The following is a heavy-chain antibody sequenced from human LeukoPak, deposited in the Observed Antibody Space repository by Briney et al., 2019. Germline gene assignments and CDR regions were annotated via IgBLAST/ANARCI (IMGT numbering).Heavy chain of an antibody. CDR3: AAGREGAVTRILEY. J-gene: IGHJ4*02. CDR1: GFIFSSYA. Sequence: GGSLRLSCSASGFIFSSYAMHWVRQAPGKGLEWVALISYDGSRKYFADSVKGRFTISRDNSKNTLYLQMDSLRAEDTAVYYCAAGREGAVTRILEYWGQGTLVTVSS. D-gene: IGHD4-17*01. CDR2: ISYDGSRK. V-gene: IGHV3-30*04.